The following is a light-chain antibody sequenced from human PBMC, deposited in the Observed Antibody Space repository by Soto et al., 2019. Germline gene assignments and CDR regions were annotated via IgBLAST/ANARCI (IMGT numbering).Light chain of an antibody. V-gene: IGLV2-14*03. CDR3: SSYTTSNTRQIV. CDR1: SSDVCGYNY. CDR2: DVS. Sequence: QSVLTQPASVSGSPGQSITISCTSTSSDVCGYNYVSWYQHHPGKAPKLIIYDVSNRPSGVSIRFSGSKSDNTASLTISGLQPEDEADYHCSSYTTSNTRQIVFGTGTKVTVL. J-gene: IGLJ1*01.